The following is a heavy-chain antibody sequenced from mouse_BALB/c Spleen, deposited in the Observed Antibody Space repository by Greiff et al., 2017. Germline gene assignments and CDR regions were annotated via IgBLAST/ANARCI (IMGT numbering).Heavy chain of an antibody. Sequence: EVMLVESGGGLVQPGGSLKLSCAASGFTFSSYGMSWVRQTPDKRLELVATISSGGSYTYYPDSVKGRFTISRDNAKNTLYLQMSSLKSEDTAMYYCARHPMYGNYSYAMDYWGQGTSVTVSS. D-gene: IGHD2-10*02. CDR1: GFTFSSYG. CDR2: ISSGGSYT. CDR3: ARHPMYGNYSYAMDY. J-gene: IGHJ4*01. V-gene: IGHV5-6*03.